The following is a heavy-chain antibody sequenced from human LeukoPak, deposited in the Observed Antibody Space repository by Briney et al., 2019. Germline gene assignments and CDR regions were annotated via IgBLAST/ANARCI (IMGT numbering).Heavy chain of an antibody. Sequence: PGGSLRLSCAASGFTFSNYVMHWVRQAPGKGLEWVAFIRYDGSSQNYADSVKGRFTISRDNSKNTVYLQMNSLRPEDTAVYYCAKDPLGLAPWVDGNWFDPRGQGTLVTVSS. V-gene: IGHV3-30*02. J-gene: IGHJ5*02. CDR1: GFTFSNYV. D-gene: IGHD5-24*01. CDR2: IRYDGSSQ. CDR3: AKDPLGLAPWVDGNWFDP.